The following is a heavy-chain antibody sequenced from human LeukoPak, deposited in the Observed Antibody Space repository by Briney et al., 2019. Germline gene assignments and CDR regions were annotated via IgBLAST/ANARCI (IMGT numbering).Heavy chain of an antibody. J-gene: IGHJ5*02. CDR3: ARVEVFCSSTSGYGAKAWFDP. Sequence: SQTLSLTSAISGDSVSSNSAAWNWTRQSPSRGLEWLGRTYYRLKWYNDYAVSVKSRKTINPDTSNNQFSLQLNYVTPEDTAVYYCARVEVFCSSTSGYGAKAWFDPWGQGTLVTVSS. V-gene: IGHV6-1*01. CDR1: GDSVSSNSAA. CDR2: TYYRLKWYN. D-gene: IGHD2-2*01.